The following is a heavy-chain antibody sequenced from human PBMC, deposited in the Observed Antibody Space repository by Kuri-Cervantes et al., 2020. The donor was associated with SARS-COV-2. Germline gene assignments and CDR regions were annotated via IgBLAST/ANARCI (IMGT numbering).Heavy chain of an antibody. D-gene: IGHD3-22*01. CDR1: GFTFSSYS. J-gene: IGHJ4*02. CDR2: ISSSSSTI. Sequence: GESLKISCAASGFTFSSYSMNWVRQAPGKGLEWVSYISSSSSTIYYADSVKGRFTISRDNAKNPLYLQMNSLRDEDTAVYYCARDQTYYYDSSGYPGDYWGQGTLVTVSS. V-gene: IGHV3-48*02. CDR3: ARDQTYYYDSSGYPGDY.